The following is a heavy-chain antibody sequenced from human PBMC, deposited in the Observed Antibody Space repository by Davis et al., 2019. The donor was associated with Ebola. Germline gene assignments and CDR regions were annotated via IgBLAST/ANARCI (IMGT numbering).Heavy chain of an antibody. CDR1: GFTFSSYG. D-gene: IGHD3-10*01. Sequence: GESLKISCAASGFTFSSYGMHWVRQAPGKGLEWVAVISYDGSNKYYADSVKGRFTISRDNSKNTLYLQMNSLRAEDTAVYYCAKEGLWFGELFYHYYYGMDVWGQGTTVTVSS. CDR2: ISYDGSNK. CDR3: AKEGLWFGELFYHYYYGMDV. V-gene: IGHV3-30*18. J-gene: IGHJ6*02.